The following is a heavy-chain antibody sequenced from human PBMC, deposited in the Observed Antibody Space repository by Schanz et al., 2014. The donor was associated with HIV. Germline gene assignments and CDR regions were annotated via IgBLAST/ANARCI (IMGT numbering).Heavy chain of an antibody. Sequence: VQLVESGGGLVQPGGSLKLSCAASGFTFSDSAMQWVRQAPGKGLEWVAFISYDGSVKSYGDSVKGRFTISRDISDNTVHAQISSLRADDTAVYYCARDRVGSSASYVTFDIWGQGTMVTVSS. V-gene: IGHV3-30*14. CDR3: ARDRVGSSASYVTFDI. CDR2: ISYDGSVK. J-gene: IGHJ3*02. D-gene: IGHD3-16*01. CDR1: GFTFSDSA.